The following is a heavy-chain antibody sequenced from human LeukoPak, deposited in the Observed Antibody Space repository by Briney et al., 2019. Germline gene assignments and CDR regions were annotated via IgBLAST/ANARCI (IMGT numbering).Heavy chain of an antibody. CDR1: GFAFGSYA. Sequence: PGGSLRLSCEASGFAFGSYAMHWVRQAPGRGLEWVAVISHDGDNTNSGESVRGRFTLSRDNLKNTLYLQMNSLRAEDTAVYYCARAGRYCSSTSCYGGGYNWFDPWGQGTLVTVSS. CDR2: ISHDGDNT. V-gene: IGHV3-30-3*01. D-gene: IGHD2-2*01. J-gene: IGHJ5*02. CDR3: ARAGRYCSSTSCYGGGYNWFDP.